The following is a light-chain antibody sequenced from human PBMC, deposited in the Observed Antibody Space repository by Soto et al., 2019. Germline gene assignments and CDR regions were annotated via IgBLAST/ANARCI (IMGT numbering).Light chain of an antibody. V-gene: IGKV3-11*01. CDR3: QQRSNWPPIT. CDR1: SSVSSY. CDR2: DAL. J-gene: IGKJ5*01. Sequence: MLSQSASALSLSPASIATPTCRTTSSVSSYLVWYHQKHGQAPRLLLYDALSRATGIPAGFSGSGAGTNFSLTISSLEPEDFAVYYCQQRSNWPPITFGQGTRLAIK.